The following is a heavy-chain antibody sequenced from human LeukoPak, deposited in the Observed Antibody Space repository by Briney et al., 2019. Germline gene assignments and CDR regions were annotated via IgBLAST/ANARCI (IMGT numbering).Heavy chain of an antibody. V-gene: IGHV1-46*01. CDR1: GYTFTSYY. J-gene: IGHJ4*02. CDR2: INPSGGST. Sequence: ASVTVSCKASGYTFTSYYMHWVRQAPEQGLEWMGIINPSGGSTSYAQKFQGRVTMTRDTSTSTVYMELSSLRSEDTAVYYCATSSGWDYYFDYWGQGTLVTVSS. CDR3: ATSSGWDYYFDY. D-gene: IGHD6-19*01.